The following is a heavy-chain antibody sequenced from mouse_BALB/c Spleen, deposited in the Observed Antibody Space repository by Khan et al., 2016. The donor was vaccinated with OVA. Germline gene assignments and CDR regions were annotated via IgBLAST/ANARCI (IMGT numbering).Heavy chain of an antibody. J-gene: IGHJ4*01. CDR3: ASELALYYAMDY. D-gene: IGHD4-1*01. CDR2: ISNSGST. CDR1: GFSFTSDYA. V-gene: IGHV3-2*02. Sequence: EVQLQESGPGLVKPSQSLSLTCTVTGFSFTSDYAWYWIRQSPGNKLEWMGYISNSGSTNYNPSLKSRISITRDTSKNHFFLQLNSVTTEDTARYYCASELALYYAMDYWGQGTSVTVSS.